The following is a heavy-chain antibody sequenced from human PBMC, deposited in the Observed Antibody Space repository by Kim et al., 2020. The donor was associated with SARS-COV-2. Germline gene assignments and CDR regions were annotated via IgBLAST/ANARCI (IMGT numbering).Heavy chain of an antibody. CDR3: ATGGQYLYYYGMDV. CDR1: GGSISSSGFY. D-gene: IGHD2-15*01. V-gene: IGHV4-39*01. CDR2: VYYGGRS. Sequence: SETLSLTCAVSGGSISSSGFYWGWIRQSPGKGLEWIGSVYYGGRSYYNPSLKSRVTISGDTSKNQFSLNLSSVTAADTAVYYCATGGQYLYYYGMDVWGQGTTVTVSS. J-gene: IGHJ6*02.